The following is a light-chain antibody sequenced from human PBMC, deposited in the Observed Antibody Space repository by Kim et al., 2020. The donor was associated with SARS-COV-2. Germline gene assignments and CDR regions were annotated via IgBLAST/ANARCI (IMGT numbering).Light chain of an antibody. J-gene: IGLJ1*01. CDR1: SSDIGGYNY. Sequence: QSALTQPASVSGFPGQSITISCTGTSSDIGGYNYVSWYQQYPGKAPKLLIYDVTKRPSGVSNRFSGSKSGITTSLTISGLQAEDEADYYCSSSASSSTYVFGIGTKVTV. V-gene: IGLV2-14*01. CDR2: DVT. CDR3: SSSASSSTYV.